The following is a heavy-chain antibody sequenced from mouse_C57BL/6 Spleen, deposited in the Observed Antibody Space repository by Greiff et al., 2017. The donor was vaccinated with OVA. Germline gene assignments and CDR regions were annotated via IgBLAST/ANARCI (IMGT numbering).Heavy chain of an antibody. CDR1: GFTFSDYG. D-gene: IGHD2-2*01. Sequence: EVKLVESGGGLVKPGGSLKLSCAASGFTFSDYGMHWVRQAPEKGLEWVAYISSGSSTIYYADTVKGRFTISRDNAKNTLFLQMTSLRSEDTAMYYCARCWLRRGYYFDYWGQGTTLTVSS. J-gene: IGHJ2*01. CDR2: ISSGSSTI. CDR3: ARCWLRRGYYFDY. V-gene: IGHV5-17*01.